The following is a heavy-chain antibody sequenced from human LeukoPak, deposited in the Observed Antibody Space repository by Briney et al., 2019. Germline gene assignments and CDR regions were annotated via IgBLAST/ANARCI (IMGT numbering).Heavy chain of an antibody. V-gene: IGHV3-7*01. CDR2: IKQDGSEK. J-gene: IGHJ4*02. CDR3: ARGGLPRSFDC. Sequence: GGSLRLSCAASGFTFRSYWMSWVRQAPGKGLEWVANIKQDGSEKYYVASVKGRFTISTDNAKNSLYLQMNSLRAEDTAVYYCARGGLPRSFDCWGQGTLVTVSS. CDR1: GFTFRSYW.